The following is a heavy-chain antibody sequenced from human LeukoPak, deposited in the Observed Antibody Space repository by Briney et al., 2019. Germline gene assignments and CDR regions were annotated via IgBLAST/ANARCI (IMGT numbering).Heavy chain of an antibody. Sequence: GGSLRLSCAASGFTFSDYYMSWIRQAPGKGLEWVSYISSSSSYTNYADSVKGRFTISRDNAKNSLYLQMNSLRAEDTAVYYCARDGMRYSRSWYPNWFDPWGQGTLVTVSS. D-gene: IGHD6-13*01. J-gene: IGHJ5*02. CDR2: ISSSSSYT. V-gene: IGHV3-11*05. CDR3: ARDGMRYSRSWYPNWFDP. CDR1: GFTFSDYY.